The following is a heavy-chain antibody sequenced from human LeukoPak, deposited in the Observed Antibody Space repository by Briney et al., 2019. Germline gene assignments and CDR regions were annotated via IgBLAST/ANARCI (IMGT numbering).Heavy chain of an antibody. V-gene: IGHV1-18*04. CDR3: ARGGLSGSGSIDN. Sequence: GASVKVSCKASGFTFTSHGFSWVRQAPGQGLEWMGWISAYNGKTNYAQKLQGRVTMSTDTSTSTVYMELRSLRSDDTALYYCARGGLSGSGSIDNWGQGTLVTVSS. J-gene: IGHJ4*02. CDR2: ISAYNGKT. CDR1: GFTFTSHG. D-gene: IGHD3-10*01.